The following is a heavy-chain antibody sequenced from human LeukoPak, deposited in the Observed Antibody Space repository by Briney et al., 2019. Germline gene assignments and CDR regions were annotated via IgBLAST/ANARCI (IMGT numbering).Heavy chain of an antibody. CDR1: GGSISSYY. CDR2: IYYSGST. CDR3: VRHQRDYYYYMDV. J-gene: IGHJ6*03. Sequence: SETLSLTCTVSGGSISSYYWSWIRQPPGKGLEWIGYIYYSGSTNYNPSLKSRVTISVDTSKNQFSLKLSSVTAADTAVYYCVRHQRDYYYYMDVWAKGPRSSSL. V-gene: IGHV4-59*08.